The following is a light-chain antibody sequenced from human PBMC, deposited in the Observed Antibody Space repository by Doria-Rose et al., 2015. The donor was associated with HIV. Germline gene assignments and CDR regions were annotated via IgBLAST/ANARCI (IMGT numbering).Light chain of an antibody. V-gene: IGKV4-1*01. CDR2: WAS. Sequence: DIRVTQSPESLGMSLGERATLNCKSNQSLLYTSKNYLAWYQQKPGQPPKLLIYWASTRQSGVPARFSSSGSGTDFTFTISSLEAEDVAVYYCQQYYDTPSFGPGTTVDIK. J-gene: IGKJ3*01. CDR1: QSLLYTSKNY. CDR3: QQYYDTPS.